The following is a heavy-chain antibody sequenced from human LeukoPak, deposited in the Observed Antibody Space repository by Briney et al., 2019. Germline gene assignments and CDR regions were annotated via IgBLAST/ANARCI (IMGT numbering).Heavy chain of an antibody. CDR2: ISGSGGST. CDR1: GFTFSSYA. D-gene: IGHD3-10*01. V-gene: IGHV3-23*01. J-gene: IGHJ1*01. CDR3: AKDFWFGELFLSYFQH. Sequence: PGGSLRLSCAASGFTFSSYAMSWVRQAPGKGLEWVSAISGSGGSTYYADSVKGRFTISRGNSKNTLYLQMNSLRAEDTAVYYCAKDFWFGELFLSYFQHWGQGTLVTVSS.